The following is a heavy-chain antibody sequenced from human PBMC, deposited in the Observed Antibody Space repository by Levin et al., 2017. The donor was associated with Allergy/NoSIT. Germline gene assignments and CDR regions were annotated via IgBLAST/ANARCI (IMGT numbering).Heavy chain of an antibody. J-gene: IGHJ3*02. CDR2: ISADGGNK. CDR3: VREGYSSGRCGAYDM. CDR1: GFTFGTYV. Sequence: GGSLRLSCEASGFTFGTYVMWWVRQAPGKGLEWVASISADGGNKNSADSVKDRFIISRDNSRNTLDLQMSNLRHEDTALYYCVREGYSSGRCGAYDMWGQGTLVPVSS. D-gene: IGHD6-19*01. V-gene: IGHV3-30-3*01.